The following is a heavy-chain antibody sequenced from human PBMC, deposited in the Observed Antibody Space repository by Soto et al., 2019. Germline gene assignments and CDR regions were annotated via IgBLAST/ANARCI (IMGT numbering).Heavy chain of an antibody. CDR2: IYWDDDK. V-gene: IGHV2-5*02. D-gene: IGHD3-22*01. Sequence: SGPTLVNPTQTLTLTCTFSGFSLSTSGVGVGWIRQPPGKALEWLALIYWDDDKRYSPSLKSRLTITKDTSKNQVVLTMTNMDPVDTATYYCAHSILYYDSSGHGVYYFDYWGQGTLVTVSS. CDR3: AHSILYYDSSGHGVYYFDY. CDR1: GFSLSTSGVG. J-gene: IGHJ4*02.